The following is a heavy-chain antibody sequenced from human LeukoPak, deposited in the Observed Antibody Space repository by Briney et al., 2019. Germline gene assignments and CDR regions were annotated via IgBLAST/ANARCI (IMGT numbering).Heavy chain of an antibody. D-gene: IGHD3-16*01. CDR2: IRNDGSNK. V-gene: IGHV3-30*02. Sequence: GGSLRLSCAASGYTFSSYGMHWLRQAPGKGMEWITFIRNDGSNKSYADSVKGRFTSTRENAKNALYLQMSSLRAENTAVYYCSRVALRLDYWGEGNLVTVSS. J-gene: IGHJ4*02. CDR3: SRVALRLDY. CDR1: GYTFSSYG.